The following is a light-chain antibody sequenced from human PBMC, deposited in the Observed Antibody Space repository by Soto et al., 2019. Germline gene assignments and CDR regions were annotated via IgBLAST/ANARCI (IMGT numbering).Light chain of an antibody. CDR2: EVS. CDR3: GSYTRSSTRV. Sequence: QAVVTQPASVSGSPGQSITISCTGTSDDIGGYNYVSWYQQHPGEAPKLMIYEVSNRPSGVSDRFSGSKSGNTASLTISGLQAEDEATYYCGSYTRSSTRVFGTGTKVTVL. V-gene: IGLV2-14*03. J-gene: IGLJ1*01. CDR1: SDDIGGYNY.